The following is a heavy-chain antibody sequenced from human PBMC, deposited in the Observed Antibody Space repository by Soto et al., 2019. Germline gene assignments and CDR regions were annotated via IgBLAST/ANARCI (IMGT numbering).Heavy chain of an antibody. J-gene: IGHJ6*02. CDR2: IIPIFGTA. CDR3: AGGDYYGSGSYYYYYYYGMDV. V-gene: IGHV1-69*06. Sequence: GASVKVSCKASGGTFSSYAISWVRQAPGQGLDWMGGIIPIFGTANYAQKFQGRVTITADKSTSKAYMELSSLRSEDTAVYYCAGGDYYGSGSYYYYYYYGMDVWGQGTTVTVSS. CDR1: GGTFSSYA. D-gene: IGHD3-10*01.